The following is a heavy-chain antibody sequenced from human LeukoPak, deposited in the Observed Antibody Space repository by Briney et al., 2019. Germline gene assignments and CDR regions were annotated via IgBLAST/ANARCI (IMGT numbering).Heavy chain of an antibody. J-gene: IGHJ4*02. CDR3: AREGGLRLTTRYFDY. V-gene: IGHV3-48*03. Sequence: GSLRLSCAASGFTFSSYEMNWVRQAPGKGLEWVSYITSSGSTIHYADSVKGRFTISRDNAKNSLYLQMNSLRAEDTAVYYCAREGGLRLTTRYFDYWGQGTLVTVSS. D-gene: IGHD4-17*01. CDR2: ITSSGSTI. CDR1: GFTFSSYE.